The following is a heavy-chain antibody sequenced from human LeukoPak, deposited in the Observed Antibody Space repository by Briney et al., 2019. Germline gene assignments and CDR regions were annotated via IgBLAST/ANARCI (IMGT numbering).Heavy chain of an antibody. Sequence: SQTLSLTCAISGDSVSSNSVTWNWIRQSPSRGLEWLGRTYYRSTWYNDYAVSVRGRITVNPDTSKNQFSLHLNSVTPEDTDVYYCARRLNQDDCFDPWGQGILVTVSS. CDR1: GDSVSSNSVT. J-gene: IGHJ5*02. D-gene: IGHD2-21*02. V-gene: IGHV6-1*01. CDR3: ARRLNQDDCFDP. CDR2: TYYRSTWYN.